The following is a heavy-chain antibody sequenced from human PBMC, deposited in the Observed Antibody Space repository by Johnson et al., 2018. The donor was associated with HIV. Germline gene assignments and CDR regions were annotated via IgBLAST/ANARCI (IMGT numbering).Heavy chain of an antibody. J-gene: IGHJ3*01. D-gene: IGHD6-19*01. CDR1: GFIFDDYG. V-gene: IGHV3-20*04. CDR2: INWNGGST. CDR3: ARVRGGWLGHDAFDL. Sequence: VQLVESGGGVVRPGGSLRLSCAASGFIFDDYGMSWVRQAPGKGLEWVSGINWNGGSTGYADSVKGRFIISRDNAKNSLYLQMNSLRAEDTALYYCARVRGGWLGHDAFDLWGQGTMVTVSS.